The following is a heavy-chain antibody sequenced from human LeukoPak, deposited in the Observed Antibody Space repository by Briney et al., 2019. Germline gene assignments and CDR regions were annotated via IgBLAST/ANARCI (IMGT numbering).Heavy chain of an antibody. CDR1: GGTFTSYG. Sequence: ASVKVSCKASGGTFTSYGISWVRQAPGQGLEWMGWISAYNGNTNYAQRLQGRVTMTTDTSTSTAYMELRSLRSDDTAVYYCARVPLRAFGIAVDYWGQGTLVTVSS. CDR2: ISAYNGNT. D-gene: IGHD6-13*01. J-gene: IGHJ4*02. V-gene: IGHV1-18*01. CDR3: ARVPLRAFGIAVDY.